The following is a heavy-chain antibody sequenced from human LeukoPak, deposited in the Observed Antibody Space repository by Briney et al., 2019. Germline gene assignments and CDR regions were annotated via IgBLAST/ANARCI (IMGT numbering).Heavy chain of an antibody. J-gene: IGHJ3*02. CDR3: AKALRRLDDAFDI. CDR1: GFTFSSYA. V-gene: IGHV3-9*01. Sequence: GGSLRLSCAASGFTFSSYAMSWVRQAPGKGLEWVSGISWNSGSIGYADSVKGRFTISRDNAKNSLYLQMNSLRAEDTALYYCAKALRRLDDAFDIWGQGTMVTVSS. CDR2: ISWNSGSI.